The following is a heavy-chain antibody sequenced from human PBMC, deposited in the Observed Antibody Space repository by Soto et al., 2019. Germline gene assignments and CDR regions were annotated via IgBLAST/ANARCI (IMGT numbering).Heavy chain of an antibody. D-gene: IGHD3-22*01. J-gene: IGHJ4*01. CDR1: GSICSTYD. V-gene: IGHV1-18*01. CDR3: ARSLSSGVVDVFADYYFVF. Sequence: ATLKVSGKASGSICSTYDITWVRQAPGQELEWMGWISGYSGNTNSAQKFQGRVTMTTDTSTSTAYMELRSLRSDDTAVYYCARSLSSGVVDVFADYYFVFRG. CDR2: ISGYSGNT.